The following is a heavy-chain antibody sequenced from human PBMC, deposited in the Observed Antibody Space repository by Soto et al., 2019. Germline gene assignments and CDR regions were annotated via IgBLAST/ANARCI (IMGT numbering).Heavy chain of an antibody. CDR2: IYYSGST. Sequence: QVQLQESGPGLVKPSQTLSLTCTVSGGSISSGGYYWSWIRQHPGKGLEWIGYIYYSGSTYYNPSLKSRVTISLDTSKNQFSLTLSSVTAADTAVYYCARDWAYYYCSGRGFDPWGQGTLVTVSS. V-gene: IGHV4-31*03. CDR1: GGSISSGGYY. CDR3: ARDWAYYYCSGRGFDP. D-gene: IGHD3-10*01. J-gene: IGHJ5*02.